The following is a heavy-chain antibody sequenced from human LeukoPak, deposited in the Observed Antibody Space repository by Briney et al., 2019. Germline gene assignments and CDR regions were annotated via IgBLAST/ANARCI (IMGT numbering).Heavy chain of an antibody. V-gene: IGHV3-33*01. D-gene: IGHD1-20*01. Sequence: PGGSLRLSCAASGFTFSSYGMHWVRQAPGKGLEWVAVIWYDGSNKYYADSVKGRFTISRDNSKNTLYLQMNSLRAADTAVYYCARASSITGTTRGPRPFDPWGQGTLVTVSS. CDR2: IWYDGSNK. CDR3: ARASSITGTTRGPRPFDP. CDR1: GFTFSSYG. J-gene: IGHJ5*02.